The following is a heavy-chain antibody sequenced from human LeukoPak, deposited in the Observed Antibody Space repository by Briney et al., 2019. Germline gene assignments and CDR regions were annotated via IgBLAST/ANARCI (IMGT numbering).Heavy chain of an antibody. Sequence: GGSLRLSCVASGFTFSSYAMSWVRQAPGKGLEWVGRIKKRSDGGTTDYAAPVKDRFIISRDDSQDTLYLQMNTLKAEDTAVYYCTRDWYHAFDFWGQGTVVTVSS. D-gene: IGHD3-9*01. J-gene: IGHJ3*01. CDR2: IKKRSDGGTT. V-gene: IGHV3-15*01. CDR1: GFTFSSYA. CDR3: TRDWYHAFDF.